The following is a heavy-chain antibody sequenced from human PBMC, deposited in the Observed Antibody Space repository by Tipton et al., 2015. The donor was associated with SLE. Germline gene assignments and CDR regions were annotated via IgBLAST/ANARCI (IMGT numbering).Heavy chain of an antibody. CDR2: INTSGGST. V-gene: IGHV3-23*01. CDR1: GFTFSSYA. J-gene: IGHJ4*02. D-gene: IGHD3-3*01. CDR3: VKDHKKAYDFWSGYYY. Sequence: GSLRLSCAASGFTFSSYAMSWVRQAPGKGLEWVSSINTSGGSTYYADSVKGRFTISRDISKNTLYLQMTSLRAEDTAVYYCVKDHKKAYDFWSGYYYWGQGTLVTVSS.